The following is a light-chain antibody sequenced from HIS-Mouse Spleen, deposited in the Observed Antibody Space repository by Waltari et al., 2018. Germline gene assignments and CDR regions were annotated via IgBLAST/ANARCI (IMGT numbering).Light chain of an antibody. V-gene: IGKV1-9*01. J-gene: IGKJ1*01. CDR1: QGISSY. CDR2: AAS. Sequence: DIQLTQSPSFLSASVGDRVPITCRASQGISSYLAWYQQKPGKAPKLLIYAASTLQSGVPSRFSGSGSGTEFTLTISSLQPEDFATYYSQQLNSYPPTFGQGTKVEIK. CDR3: QQLNSYPPT.